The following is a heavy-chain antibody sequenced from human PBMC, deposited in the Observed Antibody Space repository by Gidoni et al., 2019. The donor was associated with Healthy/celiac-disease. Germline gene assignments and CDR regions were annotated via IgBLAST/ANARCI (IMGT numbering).Heavy chain of an antibody. V-gene: IGHV5-51*03. CDR3: ARLQGSWGRGAFDI. J-gene: IGHJ3*02. CDR1: GYSFTSYW. Sequence: EAQLVHSVAEVKKPGASLKISCKCSGYSFTSYWTGLVRQMPGKGLEWMGIIHPGDSYTRYSPLFQGQVSISAEKSISTAYLQWSSLKASDTAMYYCARLQGSWGRGAFDIWGQGTMVTVSS. CDR2: IHPGDSYT. D-gene: IGHD1-26*01.